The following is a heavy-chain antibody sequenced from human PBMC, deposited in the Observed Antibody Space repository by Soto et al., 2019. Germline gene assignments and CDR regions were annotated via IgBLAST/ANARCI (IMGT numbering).Heavy chain of an antibody. D-gene: IGHD1-26*01. J-gene: IGHJ4*02. V-gene: IGHV4-59*01. CDR1: GGXISSYY. CDR2: IYYSGST. Sequence: SSETLSLTCTVSGGXISSYYWSWIRQPPGKGLEWIGYIYYSGSTNYNPSLKSRVTISVDTSKNQFSLKLSSVTAADTAVYYCARTDSGSYGDHFDYWGQGTLVTVSS. CDR3: ARTDSGSYGDHFDY.